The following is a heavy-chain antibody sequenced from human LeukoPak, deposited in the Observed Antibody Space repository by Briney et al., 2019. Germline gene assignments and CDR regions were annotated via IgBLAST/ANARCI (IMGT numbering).Heavy chain of an antibody. J-gene: IGHJ3*02. V-gene: IGHV3-53*01. D-gene: IGHD3-10*01. Sequence: GGSLRLSCAASGFTVSSNYMSWVRQAPGKGLEWVSVIYSGGSTYYADSVKGRFTISRDNAKNSLYLQMNSLRAEDTAVYYCARDQGRRSGAFDIWGQGTMVTVSS. CDR2: IYSGGST. CDR3: ARDQGRRSGAFDI. CDR1: GFTVSSNY.